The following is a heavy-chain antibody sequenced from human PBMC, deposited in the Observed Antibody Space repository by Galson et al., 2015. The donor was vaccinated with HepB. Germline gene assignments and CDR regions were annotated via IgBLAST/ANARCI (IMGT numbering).Heavy chain of an antibody. V-gene: IGHV3-48*04. CDR3: ARRGGDNSGYDYSFDY. Sequence: SLRLSCAASGFTFSSYSMNWVRQAPGKGLEWVSYISSSSSTIYYADSVKGRFTISRDNSKNSLYLQMNSLRTEDTALYYCARRGGDNSGYDYSFDYWGQGTLVTVSS. J-gene: IGHJ4*02. D-gene: IGHD5-12*01. CDR1: GFTFSSYS. CDR2: ISSSSSTI.